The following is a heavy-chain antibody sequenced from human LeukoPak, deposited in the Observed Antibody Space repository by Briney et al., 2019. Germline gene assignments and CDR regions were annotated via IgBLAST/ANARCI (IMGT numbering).Heavy chain of an antibody. CDR3: AKSQRGYYPRRTYYYYMDV. CDR1: GFTFNSYW. CDR2: INSGGSST. J-gene: IGHJ6*03. V-gene: IGHV3-74*01. Sequence: GGSLRLSCAASGFTFNSYWTHWVRQAPGKGLVWVSRINSGGSSTNYADSVKGRFTISRDNSKKTLYLQLNSLRAEDTAVYYCAKSQRGYYPRRTYYYYMDVWGKGTTVTVSS. D-gene: IGHD1-26*01.